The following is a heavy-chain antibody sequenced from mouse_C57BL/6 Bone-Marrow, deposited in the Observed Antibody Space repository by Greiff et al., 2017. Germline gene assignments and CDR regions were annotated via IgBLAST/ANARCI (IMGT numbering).Heavy chain of an antibody. CDR1: GYTFTDYD. J-gene: IGHJ4*01. D-gene: IGHD2-4*01. Sequence: VQLQQSGPVLVKPGASVKMSCKASGYTFTDYDMNWVKQSHGKSLEWIGVINPYNGGTSYNQKFKGKATLPVDKSSSTAYMELNSLTSEDSAVYYCAREADYPYAMDYWGQGTSVTVSS. CDR3: AREADYPYAMDY. V-gene: IGHV1-19*01. CDR2: INPYNGGT.